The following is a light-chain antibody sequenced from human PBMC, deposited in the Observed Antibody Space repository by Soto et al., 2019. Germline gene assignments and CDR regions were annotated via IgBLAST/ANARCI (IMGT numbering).Light chain of an antibody. CDR2: KAS. V-gene: IGKV1-5*03. Sequence: IQLTQSPSCLSSSVGGGVSRTCRASQGISSYLAWYQQKPGKAPKLLIYKASSLESGVPSRFSGSGSGKEFTLTISRLQPHDFATYYCQQYNSYRTFGQGPKV. CDR1: QGISSY. CDR3: QQYNSYRT. J-gene: IGKJ1*01.